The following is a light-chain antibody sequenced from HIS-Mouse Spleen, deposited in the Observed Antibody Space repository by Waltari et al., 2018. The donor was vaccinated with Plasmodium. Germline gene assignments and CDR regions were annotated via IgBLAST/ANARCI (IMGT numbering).Light chain of an antibody. V-gene: IGKV3-11*01. CDR3: QQRSNWPPT. CDR2: DAS. J-gene: IGKJ5*01. Sequence: EIVLTHSPATLSLSPGERATLYCRASRSVSRSLGWYQQKPGQDPRLLVYDASNRATGIPARFSGNGSVTDFTLTISCLEPEDFALYNCQQRSNWPPTFGQGTRLESK. CDR1: RSVSRS.